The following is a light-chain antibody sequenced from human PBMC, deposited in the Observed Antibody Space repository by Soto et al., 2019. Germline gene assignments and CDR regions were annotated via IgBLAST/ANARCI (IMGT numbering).Light chain of an antibody. CDR3: ATWDDSLSGFYV. V-gene: IGLV1-44*01. Sequence: QSVLTQQPSVSATHGQRVIAAFAGRTSNIGSTSVNWVQHLPGTAHKLLIYNNNQRPSGVPDRFAGSKSGTSASLAISGRQSEDEADYYCATWDDSLSGFYVFGSGTKVTVL. CDR2: NNN. CDR1: TSNIGSTS. J-gene: IGLJ1*01.